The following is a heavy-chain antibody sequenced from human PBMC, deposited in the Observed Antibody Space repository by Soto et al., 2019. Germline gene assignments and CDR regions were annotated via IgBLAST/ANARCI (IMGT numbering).Heavy chain of an antibody. D-gene: IGHD2-15*01. Sequence: QVQLVESGGGVVQPGRSLRLSCAASGFTFSSYAMHWVRQAPGKGLDWVAVISYDGSNKYYADSVKSRFTISRDNSKNPLYLQMNSLRAEDTAVYYCARDPTTGGLVGQDGYYYYGIDFWGQGTTVTVSS. CDR1: GFTFSSYA. V-gene: IGHV3-30-3*01. CDR3: ARDPTTGGLVGQDGYYYYGIDF. CDR2: ISYDGSNK. J-gene: IGHJ6*02.